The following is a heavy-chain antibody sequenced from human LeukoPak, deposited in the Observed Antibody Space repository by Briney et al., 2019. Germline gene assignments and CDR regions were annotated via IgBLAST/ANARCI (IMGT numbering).Heavy chain of an antibody. V-gene: IGHV3-23*01. CDR3: AKDLSGGWYPYYFDY. CDR2: ISGSGGST. J-gene: IGHJ4*02. CDR1: GFTFSSYA. D-gene: IGHD6-19*01. Sequence: PGGSLRLSCAASGFTFSSYAMSWVRQAPGKGLEWVSAISGSGGSTYYADSVKGRFTISRDNSKNTLYLQMNSLRAEDTAVYYCAKDLSGGWYPYYFDYWGQGTLVTVSS.